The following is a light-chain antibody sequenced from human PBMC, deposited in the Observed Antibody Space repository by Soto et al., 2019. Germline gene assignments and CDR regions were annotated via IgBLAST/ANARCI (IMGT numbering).Light chain of an antibody. J-gene: IGKJ5*01. CDR1: QNINSY. Sequence: DIQMTQSPSSLSASVGDRVTITCRASQNINSYLNWYQHKPGKAPNLLIYAASSLQSGVPSRFSGSGSGTHFTLTISSLQPEDSAIYYCQQSYNNPTSCQGTRLEIK. CDR2: AAS. CDR3: QQSYNNPT. V-gene: IGKV1-39*01.